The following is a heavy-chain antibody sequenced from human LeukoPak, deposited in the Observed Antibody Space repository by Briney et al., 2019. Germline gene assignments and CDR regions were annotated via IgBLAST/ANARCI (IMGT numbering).Heavy chain of an antibody. CDR1: GFTFSMYA. V-gene: IGHV3-64*01. Sequence: GGSLRLSCAASGFTFSMYAMHWVRQAPGKGLEYVSAISSEGGSTYYANSVKGRFTISRDNSKNTLYLQMGSLRADDMAVYYCVNYGMDVWGQGTTVTVSS. J-gene: IGHJ6*02. CDR3: VNYGMDV. CDR2: ISSEGGST.